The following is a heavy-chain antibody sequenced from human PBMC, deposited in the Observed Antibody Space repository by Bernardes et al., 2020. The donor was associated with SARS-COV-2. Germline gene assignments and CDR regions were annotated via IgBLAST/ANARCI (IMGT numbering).Heavy chain of an antibody. CDR3: AKDRSSSMWSGMDV. Sequence: GGSLILSCAASGFTFSSYGMHWVRQAPGKGLEWVAVISYDGSNKYYADSVKGRFTISRDNSKNTLYLQMNSLRAEDTAVYYCAKDRSSSMWSGMDVWGQGTTVTVSS. D-gene: IGHD2-2*01. J-gene: IGHJ6*02. CDR1: GFTFSSYG. V-gene: IGHV3-30*18. CDR2: ISYDGSNK.